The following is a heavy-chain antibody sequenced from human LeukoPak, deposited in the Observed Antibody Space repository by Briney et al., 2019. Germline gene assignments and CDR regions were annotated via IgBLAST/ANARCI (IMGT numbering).Heavy chain of an antibody. Sequence: SETLSLTCAVYGGSFSGYYWSWIRQPPGKGLEWIGEINHSGSTNYNPSLKSRVTISVDTSKNQFSLKLSSVTAADTAVYYCARANGGPYYCYYGMDVWGQGTTVTVSS. CDR3: ARANGGPYYCYYGMDV. CDR2: INHSGST. V-gene: IGHV4-34*01. J-gene: IGHJ6*02. CDR1: GGSFSGYY. D-gene: IGHD6-25*01.